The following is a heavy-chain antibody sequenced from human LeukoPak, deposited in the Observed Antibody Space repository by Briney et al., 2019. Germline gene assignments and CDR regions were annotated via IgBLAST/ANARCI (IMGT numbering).Heavy chain of an antibody. V-gene: IGHV3-21*01. Sequence: GGSLRLSCAASGFTFSSYSMNWVRQAPGKGLEWVSSISSSSSYIYHADSVKGRFTISRDNAKNSLYLQMNSLRAEDTAVYYCARSGVVPAAIAPGGMDVWGQGTTVTVSS. J-gene: IGHJ6*02. D-gene: IGHD2-2*01. CDR2: ISSSSSYI. CDR1: GFTFSSYS. CDR3: ARSGVVPAAIAPGGMDV.